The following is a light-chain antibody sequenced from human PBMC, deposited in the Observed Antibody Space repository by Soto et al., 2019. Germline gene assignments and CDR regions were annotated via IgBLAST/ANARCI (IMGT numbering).Light chain of an antibody. Sequence: EIVLTHSPGTLSLSPGERATLSFGSSQSVSSSYLAWYQQKPGQAPRLLIYGASSRATGIPDRFSGSGSGTDFTLTISRLEPEDFAVFYCHQCDSSPWTFGQGTKVDIK. CDR2: GAS. CDR3: HQCDSSPWT. V-gene: IGKV3-20*01. CDR1: QSVSSSY. J-gene: IGKJ1*01.